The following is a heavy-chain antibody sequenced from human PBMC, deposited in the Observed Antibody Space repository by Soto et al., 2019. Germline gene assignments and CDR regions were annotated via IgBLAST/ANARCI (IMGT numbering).Heavy chain of an antibody. CDR2: IYYSGST. D-gene: IGHD4-4*01. CDR1: GGSISSYY. V-gene: IGHV4-59*01. J-gene: IGHJ4*02. Sequence: SETLSLTCTVSGGSISSYYWSWIRQPPGKGLEWIGYIYYSGSTNYNPSLKSRVTISVDTSKNQFSLKLSSVTAADTAVYYCARMTTVENYDYWGQGTLVTVSS. CDR3: ARMTTVENYDY.